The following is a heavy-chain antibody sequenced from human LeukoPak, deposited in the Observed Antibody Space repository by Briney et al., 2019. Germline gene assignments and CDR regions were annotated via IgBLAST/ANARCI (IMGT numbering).Heavy chain of an antibody. D-gene: IGHD6-19*01. Sequence: SETLSLTCTVSGGSISSGGYYWSWIRQPPGKGLEWIGTIHYSGSTYYNPSLKGRVTISGDTSKNQFSLKLSSVTAADTAVYYCARLPYSSGWYYYFDPWGQGTLVTVSS. V-gene: IGHV4-39*01. CDR1: GGSISSGGYY. CDR3: ARLPYSSGWYYYFDP. J-gene: IGHJ5*02. CDR2: IHYSGST.